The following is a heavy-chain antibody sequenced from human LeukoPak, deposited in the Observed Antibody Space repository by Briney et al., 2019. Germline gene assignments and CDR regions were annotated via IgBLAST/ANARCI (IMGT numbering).Heavy chain of an antibody. CDR1: GGSIGTSY. CDR3: ARHGRGDVEMATITV. Sequence: SETLSLTCLVSGGSIGTSYWSWIRQPPGKGLEWIGRLYNRGSTNYNPSLRSRVTISVDTSNNQISLRMNSMTAADTAVYFCARHGRGDVEMATITVWGQGTLVTVAS. J-gene: IGHJ1*01. CDR2: LYNRGST. D-gene: IGHD5-24*01. V-gene: IGHV4-59*08.